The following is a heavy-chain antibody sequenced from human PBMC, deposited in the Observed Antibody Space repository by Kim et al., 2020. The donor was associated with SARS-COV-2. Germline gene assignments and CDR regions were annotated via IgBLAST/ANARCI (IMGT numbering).Heavy chain of an antibody. J-gene: IGHJ5*02. V-gene: IGHV3-21*01. D-gene: IGHD4-4*01. CDR3: ARDLGPVTTVNWFDP. CDR1: GFTFSSYS. Sequence: GGSLRLSCAASGFTFSSYSMNWVRQAPGKGLEWVSSISSSSSYIYYADSVKGRFTISRDNAKNSLYLQMNSLRAEDTAVYYCARDLGPVTTVNWFDPWGQGTLVTVSS. CDR2: ISSSSSYI.